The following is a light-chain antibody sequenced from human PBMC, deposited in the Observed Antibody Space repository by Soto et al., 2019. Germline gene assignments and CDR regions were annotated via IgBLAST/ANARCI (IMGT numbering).Light chain of an antibody. CDR3: CSYAGSYTYV. Sequence: QSALTQPRSVSGSPGQSVTISCTGTSSDVGGHNYVSWYQQYPDRAPKVIIYDVSERPSGVPDRFSGSKSGNTASLTISGLQAEDEADYYCCSYAGSYTYVFGSGTKVTVL. V-gene: IGLV2-11*01. J-gene: IGLJ1*01. CDR1: SSDVGGHNY. CDR2: DVS.